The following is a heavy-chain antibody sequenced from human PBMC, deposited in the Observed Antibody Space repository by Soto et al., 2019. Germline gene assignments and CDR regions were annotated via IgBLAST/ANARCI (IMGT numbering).Heavy chain of an antibody. J-gene: IGHJ4*02. D-gene: IGHD3-9*01. CDR3: AKAGRYFDWLSVFDY. CDR2: ISGSGGST. CDR1: GFTFSSYA. V-gene: IGHV3-23*01. Sequence: GGSLRLSCAASGFTFSSYAMSWVRQAPGKGLEWVSAISGSGGSTYYADSVKGRFTISRDNSKNTLYLQMNSLRAEDTAVYYCAKAGRYFDWLSVFDYWGQGTLVTLSS.